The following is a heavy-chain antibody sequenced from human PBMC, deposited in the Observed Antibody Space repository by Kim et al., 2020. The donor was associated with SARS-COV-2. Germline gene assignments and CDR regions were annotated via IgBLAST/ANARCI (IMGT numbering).Heavy chain of an antibody. D-gene: IGHD3-3*01. CDR3: ARDRQHYDFWSGFNFFDP. J-gene: IGHJ5*02. CDR1: GFTFNTYT. V-gene: IGHV3-21*01. Sequence: GGSLRLSCVASGFTFNTYTMNWVRQAPGKGLEWVSSISSSSSHIYYADSVKGRFTISRDNSKNSLYLQMNSLRAEDTAVYYCARDRQHYDFWSGFNFFDPWGQGTLVTVSS. CDR2: ISSSSSHI.